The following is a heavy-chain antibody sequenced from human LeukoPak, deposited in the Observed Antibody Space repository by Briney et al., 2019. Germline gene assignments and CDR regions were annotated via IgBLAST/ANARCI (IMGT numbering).Heavy chain of an antibody. CDR1: GGSISSYY. Sequence: PSETLSLTCTVSGGSISSYYWSWIRQPPGKGLEWIGYIYYSGSTNYNPSLKSRVTISVDTSKNQFSLKLSSVTAADTAVYYCARVNLRSRDYYGMDVWGQGTTVTVSS. CDR2: IYYSGST. J-gene: IGHJ6*02. CDR3: ARVNLRSRDYYGMDV. D-gene: IGHD4-17*01. V-gene: IGHV4-59*01.